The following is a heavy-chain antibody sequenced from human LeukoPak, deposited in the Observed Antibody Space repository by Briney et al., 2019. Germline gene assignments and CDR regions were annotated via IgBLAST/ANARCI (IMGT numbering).Heavy chain of an antibody. Sequence: GGSLRLSCAVSGFTFTTYAMTWVRQAPGKGLEWVSAISGSGTSTYYADSVKGRLTISRDNSKNTLYLQINSLRAEDTAVYYCAREEFTPYYFDYWGQGTLVTVSS. J-gene: IGHJ4*02. CDR3: AREEFTPYYFDY. CDR2: ISGSGTST. V-gene: IGHV3-23*01. CDR1: GFTFTTYA.